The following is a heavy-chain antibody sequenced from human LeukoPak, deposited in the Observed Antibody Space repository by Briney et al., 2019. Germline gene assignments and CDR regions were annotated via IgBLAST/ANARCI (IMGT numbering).Heavy chain of an antibody. Sequence: PGRSLRLSCAASGFTFSSYAMHWVRQAPGKGLEWVAVISYDGSNKYYADSVKGRFTISRDNSKNTLYLQMNSLRAEDTAVYYCARDTEMATAIDYWGQGTLVTVSS. CDR3: ARDTEMATAIDY. J-gene: IGHJ4*02. V-gene: IGHV3-30-3*01. CDR1: GFTFSSYA. CDR2: ISYDGSNK. D-gene: IGHD5-24*01.